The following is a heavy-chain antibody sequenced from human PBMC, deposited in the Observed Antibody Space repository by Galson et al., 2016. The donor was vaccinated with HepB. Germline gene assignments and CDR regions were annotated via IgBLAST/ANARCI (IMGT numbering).Heavy chain of an antibody. CDR3: ARTTIRYFDWSPVDY. CDR2: ISYDGRDK. J-gene: IGHJ4*02. Sequence: SLRLSCAASGFTFNTCAMHWVRQPPGKGLEWVAVISYDGRDKNYAESLKGRITISRDNSNNTLYLQMNSLRAEDTALYYCARTTIRYFDWSPVDYWGQGTLVTVSS. V-gene: IGHV3-30*04. D-gene: IGHD3-9*01. CDR1: GFTFNTCA.